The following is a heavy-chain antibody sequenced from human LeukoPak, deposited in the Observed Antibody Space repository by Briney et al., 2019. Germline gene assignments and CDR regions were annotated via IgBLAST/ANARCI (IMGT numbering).Heavy chain of an antibody. CDR3: ARDEGSAYPFDY. CDR2: IYYSGST. CDR1: GVSISSYY. Sequence: SSETLSLTCTVSGVSISSYYWSWIRQPPGKGLEWIGYIYYSGSTNYNPSLKSRVTISVDTSKNQFSLNLNSVTAADTAVYFCARDEGSAYPFDYWGQGTLVTVSS. D-gene: IGHD3-22*01. J-gene: IGHJ4*02. V-gene: IGHV4-59*12.